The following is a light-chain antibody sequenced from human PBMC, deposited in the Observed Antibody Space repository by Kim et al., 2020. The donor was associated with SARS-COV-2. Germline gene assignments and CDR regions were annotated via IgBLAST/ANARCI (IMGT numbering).Light chain of an antibody. Sequence: DIQMTQSPSTLSASVGDRVTITCRASQSVNTWLAWYQQKSGKAPKLLTYRASSLESGVPSRFSGSGSGTEFTLTINSLQPDDFATYYCQQYYIYWTFGQGTKVDIK. J-gene: IGKJ1*01. CDR1: QSVNTW. CDR2: RAS. CDR3: QQYYIYWT. V-gene: IGKV1-5*03.